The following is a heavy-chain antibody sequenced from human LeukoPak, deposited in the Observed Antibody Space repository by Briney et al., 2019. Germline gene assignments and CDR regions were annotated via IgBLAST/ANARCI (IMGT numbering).Heavy chain of an antibody. CDR2: INTNTGNP. Sequence: GASVKVSCKASGYTFTSYAMNWVRQAPGQGLEWMGWINTNTGNPTYAQGFTGRFVFSLDTSVSTAYLQISSLKAEDTAVYYCASEPSNLAAAGPYAFDIWGQGTMVTVSS. J-gene: IGHJ3*02. D-gene: IGHD6-13*01. CDR3: ASEPSNLAAAGPYAFDI. V-gene: IGHV7-4-1*02. CDR1: GYTFTSYA.